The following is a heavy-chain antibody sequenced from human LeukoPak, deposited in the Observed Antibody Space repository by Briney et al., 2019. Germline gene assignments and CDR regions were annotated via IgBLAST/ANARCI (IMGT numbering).Heavy chain of an antibody. D-gene: IGHD2-21*01. CDR1: GFTFSSYW. CDR2: IKQDGGEK. V-gene: IGHV3-7*03. CDR3: ARGKTPVVIDY. Sequence: GGSLRLSCTASGFTFSSYWMSWVREAPGKGLEWVANIKQDGGEKYYVDSVKGRFTISRDNAENSLYLQMNSLRVEDTAVYYCARGKTPVVIDYWGQGTLVTVSS. J-gene: IGHJ4*02.